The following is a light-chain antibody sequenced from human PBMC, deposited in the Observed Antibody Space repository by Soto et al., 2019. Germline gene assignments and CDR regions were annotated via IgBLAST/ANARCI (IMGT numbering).Light chain of an antibody. CDR3: QQSYSTPWT. CDR2: AAS. Sequence: DIQMTQSPSSLSASVGDRVTITFRASQSISSYLNWYQQKPGKAPKLLIYAASSLQSGLPSRFSGSGSGTDFTLTISSLQPEDFATYYCQQSYSTPWTFGQGTKVDIK. CDR1: QSISSY. J-gene: IGKJ1*01. V-gene: IGKV1-39*01.